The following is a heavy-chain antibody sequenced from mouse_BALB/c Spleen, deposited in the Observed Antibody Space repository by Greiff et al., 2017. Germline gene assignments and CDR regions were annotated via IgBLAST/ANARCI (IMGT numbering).Heavy chain of an antibody. J-gene: IGHJ1*01. Sequence: VQRVESGPGLVAPSQSLSITCTVSGFSLTSYDISWIRQPPGKGLEWLGVIWTGGGTNYNSAFMSRLSISKDNSKSQVFLKMNSLQTDDTAIYYCVSDYYGSRYFDVWGAGTTVTVSS. CDR3: VSDYYGSRYFDV. V-gene: IGHV2-9-2*01. CDR1: GFSLTSYD. D-gene: IGHD1-1*01. CDR2: IWTGGGT.